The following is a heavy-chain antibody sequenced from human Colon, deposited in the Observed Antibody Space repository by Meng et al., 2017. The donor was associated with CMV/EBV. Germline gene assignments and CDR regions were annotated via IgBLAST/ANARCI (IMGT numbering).Heavy chain of an antibody. CDR2: VYFSGST. D-gene: IGHD3-22*01. CDR3: ARHAGTRITMIRHFDS. J-gene: IGHJ4*02. CDR1: DSIKRNNYD. V-gene: IGHV4-39*01. Sequence: DSIKRNNYDWGWIRQPPGKGLEWIGNVYFSGSTYYNPSLKSRVTISVDTSKNQFSLKVNSVTAADTAVYYCARHAGTRITMIRHFDSWGQGTLVTVSS.